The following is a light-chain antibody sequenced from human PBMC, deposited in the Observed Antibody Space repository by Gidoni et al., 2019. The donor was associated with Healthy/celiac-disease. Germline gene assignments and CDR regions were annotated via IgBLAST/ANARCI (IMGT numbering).Light chain of an antibody. CDR3: QSYDSSGNWV. J-gene: IGLJ3*02. Sequence: QSVLTQPPSVSGDPGQRVTISCTGSSSNIGAGYDVHWYQQLPGTAPKLLIYGNSNRPSGVPDRFSGSKSGTSASLAITGLQAEDEADYYCQSYDSSGNWVFGGGTKLTVL. V-gene: IGLV1-40*01. CDR1: SSNIGAGYD. CDR2: GNS.